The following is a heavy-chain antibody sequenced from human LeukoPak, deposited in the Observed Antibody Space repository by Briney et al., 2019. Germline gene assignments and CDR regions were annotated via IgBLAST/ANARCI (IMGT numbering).Heavy chain of an antibody. J-gene: IGHJ4*02. CDR2: LNPNSDNT. V-gene: IGHV1-8*02. CDR3: GRAGSHDRQTIDF. Sequence: ASVKVSCKTSVYTFTTYSIIWVRQATGQGLEWMGWLNPNSDNTASAQSFQGRLTLTRNTSISTAYMELSSLRSEDTAIYYCGRAGSHDRQTIDFWGQGTLVSVSS. CDR1: VYTFTTYS. D-gene: IGHD1-26*01.